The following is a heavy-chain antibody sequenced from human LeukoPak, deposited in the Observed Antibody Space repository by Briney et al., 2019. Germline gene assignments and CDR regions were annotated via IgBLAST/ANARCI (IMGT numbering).Heavy chain of an antibody. D-gene: IGHD3-3*01. Sequence: GGSLRLSCAASGFTFSSYWMSWVRQAPGKGLEWVANIKQDGSEKYYVDSVKGRFTISRDNAKNSLCLQMNSLRAEDTAVYYCARDSEGLLRGAYFDYWGQGTLVTVSS. CDR3: ARDSEGLLRGAYFDY. J-gene: IGHJ4*02. CDR2: IKQDGSEK. CDR1: GFTFSSYW. V-gene: IGHV3-7*01.